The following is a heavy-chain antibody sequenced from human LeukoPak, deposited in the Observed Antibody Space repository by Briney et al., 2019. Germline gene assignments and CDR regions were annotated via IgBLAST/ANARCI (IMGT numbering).Heavy chain of an antibody. CDR3: ARGDYGSTWYDFFFDY. J-gene: IGHJ4*02. Sequence: GRSLRLSCAASGFTFNNYALHWVRQPPGKGLEWVSVISYNGNDKYYTDSVKGQFTISRDNSNNTLYLQMNSLRGEDTAVYYCARGDYGSTWYDFFFDYWGQGILVTVSS. V-gene: IGHV3-30-3*01. CDR1: GFTFNNYA. D-gene: IGHD6-13*01. CDR2: ISYNGNDK.